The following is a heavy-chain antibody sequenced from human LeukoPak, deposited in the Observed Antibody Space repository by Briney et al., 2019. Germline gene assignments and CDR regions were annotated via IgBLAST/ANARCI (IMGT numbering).Heavy chain of an antibody. V-gene: IGHV3-48*01. CDR1: GFTFSNSG. CDR3: ARRLAY. J-gene: IGHJ4*02. Sequence: GGSLRLSCAASGFTFSNSGMNWVRQAPGKGLEWVSYISDSGSTVYYADSVKGRFTVSRDNAKSSLFLQMNSLRAEDTAEYYCARRLAYWGQGTLVTVSS. CDR2: ISDSGSTV.